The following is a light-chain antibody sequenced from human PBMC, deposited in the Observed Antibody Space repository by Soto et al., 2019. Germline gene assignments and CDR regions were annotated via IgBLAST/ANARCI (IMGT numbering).Light chain of an antibody. CDR1: QSVSSSY. CDR2: GAS. J-gene: IGKJ1*01. CDR3: QQYGSSPWT. Sequence: SLSPGTLSLTPGERATLXCRASQSVSSSYLAWYQQKPGQAPRLLIYGASSRATGIPDRFSGSGSGTDFTLTISRLEPEDFAVYYCQQYGSSPWTFGQGAKVDI. V-gene: IGKV3-20*01.